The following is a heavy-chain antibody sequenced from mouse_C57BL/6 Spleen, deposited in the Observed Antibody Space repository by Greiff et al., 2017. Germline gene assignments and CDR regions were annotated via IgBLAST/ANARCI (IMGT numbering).Heavy chain of an antibody. Sequence: QVQLQQPGAELVRPGSSVKLSCKASGYTFTSYWMHWVKQRPIQGLEWIGNIDPSDSETHYNQKFKDKATLTVDKSSSTAYMQLSSLTSEDSAVYYCLRGGTTVVAPFDYWGQGTTLPVSS. V-gene: IGHV1-52*01. CDR3: LRGGTTVVAPFDY. J-gene: IGHJ2*01. CDR1: GYTFTSYW. CDR2: IDPSDSET. D-gene: IGHD1-1*01.